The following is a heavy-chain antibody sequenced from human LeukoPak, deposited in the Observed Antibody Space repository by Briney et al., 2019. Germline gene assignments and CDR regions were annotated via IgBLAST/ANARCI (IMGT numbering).Heavy chain of an antibody. V-gene: IGHV4-61*01. Sequence: PSETLSLTCTVSGGSVSSSSYYWSWIRQPPGKGLEWIGYIYYSGSTNYNPSLKSRVTISVDTSKNQFSLKLSSVTAADTAVYYCARVASGYYAPYDDAYDIWGQGTMVTVSS. CDR1: GGSVSSSSYY. CDR3: ARVASGYYAPYDDAYDI. J-gene: IGHJ3*02. D-gene: IGHD3-22*01. CDR2: IYYSGST.